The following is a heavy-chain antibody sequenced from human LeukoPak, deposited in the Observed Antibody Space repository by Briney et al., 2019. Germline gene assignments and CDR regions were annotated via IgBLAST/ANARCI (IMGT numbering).Heavy chain of an antibody. Sequence: PSQTVSLTCTVSGGSISSGGYYWSWIRQHPGKGLEWIGYIYYSGSTYYNPSLKSRVTISVDTSKSQFSLKLSSVTAADTAVYYCARATVLGYYYDSSGYYRYEYFQHWGQGTLVTVSS. J-gene: IGHJ1*01. V-gene: IGHV4-31*03. CDR1: GGSISSGGYY. CDR3: ARATVLGYYYDSSGYYRYEYFQH. D-gene: IGHD3-22*01. CDR2: IYYSGST.